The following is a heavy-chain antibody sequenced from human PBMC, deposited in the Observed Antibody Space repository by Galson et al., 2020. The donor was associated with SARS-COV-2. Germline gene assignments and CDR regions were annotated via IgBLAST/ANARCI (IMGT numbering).Heavy chain of an antibody. D-gene: IGHD2-15*01. CDR2: ISYDGSNK. Sequence: TEGSLRLSCAASGFTFSSYAMHWVRQAPGKGLEWVAVISYDGSNKYYADSVKGRFTISRDNSKNTLYLQMNSLRAEDTAVYYCARDGGGYFDLWGRGTLVTVSS. J-gene: IGHJ2*01. CDR1: GFTFSSYA. CDR3: ARDGGGYFDL. V-gene: IGHV3-30-3*01.